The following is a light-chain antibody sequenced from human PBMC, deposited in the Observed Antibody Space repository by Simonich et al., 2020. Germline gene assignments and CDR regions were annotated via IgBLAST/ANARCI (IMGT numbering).Light chain of an antibody. CDR3: QQRSNWPPELT. CDR1: QSVSSY. V-gene: IGKV3-11*01. J-gene: IGKJ4*01. Sequence: ELVLTQSPATLSLSPGERATLSCRASQSVSSYLAWYQQKPCQAPRLLIYDASNRAPGNPARFSGSVSGTDFTLTISSLEPEDFAVYYCQQRSNWPPELTFGGGTKVEIK. CDR2: DAS.